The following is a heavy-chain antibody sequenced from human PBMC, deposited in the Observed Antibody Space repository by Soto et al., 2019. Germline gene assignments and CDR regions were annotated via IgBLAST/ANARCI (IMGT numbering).Heavy chain of an antibody. V-gene: IGHV4-31*03. J-gene: IGHJ3*02. CDR2: IYYSGST. D-gene: IGHD2-21*01. Sequence: QVQLQESGPGLVKPSQTLSLTCTVSGGSISSGGYYWSWIRQHPGKGLEWIGYIYYSGSTYYNPSLKRRRTIAVDTSKNQFSLKLSSVTAADTAVYYCARGDDDRGAFDIWGQGTMVTVSS. CDR3: ARGDDDRGAFDI. CDR1: GGSISSGGYY.